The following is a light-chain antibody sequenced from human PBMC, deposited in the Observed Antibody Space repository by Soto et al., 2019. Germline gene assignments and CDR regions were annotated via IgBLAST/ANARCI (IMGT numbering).Light chain of an antibody. J-gene: IGKJ1*01. CDR1: HNIRRY. V-gene: IGKV1-39*01. CDR2: AAS. Sequence: DIQMSQSPSSLSASVGDRVTVTCRASHNIRRYLNWYQQKPGKAPKLLIYAASSLQSGIPSRFSGSGSETDFTPTISSLQPEDFATYYCQQSYSTPWTFGQGTKVDNK. CDR3: QQSYSTPWT.